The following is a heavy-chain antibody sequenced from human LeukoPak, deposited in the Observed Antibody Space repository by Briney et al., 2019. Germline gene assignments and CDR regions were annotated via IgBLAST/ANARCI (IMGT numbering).Heavy chain of an antibody. D-gene: IGHD4-11*01. J-gene: IGHJ4*02. CDR3: ARGQGTVTTH. CDR2: INHSGST. Sequence: SETLSLTCVVYGGSFSGYYWSWIRQPPGKGLEWIGEINHSGSTNYNSSLKSRVTISLDTSKNQFSLKLTSVTAADTAVYYCARGQGTVTTHWGQGTLVTVSS. V-gene: IGHV4-34*01. CDR1: GGSFSGYY.